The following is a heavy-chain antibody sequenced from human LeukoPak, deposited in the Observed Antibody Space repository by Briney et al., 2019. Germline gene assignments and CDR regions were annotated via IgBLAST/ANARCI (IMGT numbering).Heavy chain of an antibody. J-gene: IGHJ4*02. D-gene: IGHD5-18*01. Sequence: ASVKVSCKVSGDTVTGFSIHWVRQAPGHGREWMGGFDPEDGARIFAQKFQGRVTMTEDTSTDTAYMDLSSLRSEDTAMYYCATGYTYDYSLYWGQGTLVTVSS. CDR1: GDTVTGFS. V-gene: IGHV1-24*01. CDR3: ATGYTYDYSLY. CDR2: FDPEDGAR.